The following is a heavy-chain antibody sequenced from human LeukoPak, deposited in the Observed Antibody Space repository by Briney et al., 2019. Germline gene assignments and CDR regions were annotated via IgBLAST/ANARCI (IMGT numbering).Heavy chain of an antibody. CDR2: ISVRSNYV. J-gene: IGHJ4*02. CDR1: GYTFSSDS. D-gene: IGHD3-22*01. CDR3: VRLRRNSDTSGFYYYYDF. V-gene: IGHV3-21*01. Sequence: GGSLRLSCLASGYTFSSDSINWVRQAPGKGLEWVSSISVRSNYVYYADSVRGRFRISRDDDRDSLYLQMNSLRAEDTAVYYCVRLRRNSDTSGFYYYYDFWGQGTLVTVSS.